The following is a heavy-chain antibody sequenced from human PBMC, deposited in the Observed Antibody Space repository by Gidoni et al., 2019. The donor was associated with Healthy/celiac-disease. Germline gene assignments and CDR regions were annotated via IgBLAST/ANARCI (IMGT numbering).Heavy chain of an antibody. J-gene: IGHJ4*02. CDR3: ARSDGYNLDFDY. CDR2: ISSSSSYI. V-gene: IGHV3-21*01. Sequence: EVQLVESGGCLVKPGGSLRLSCAASGFTFSSYSMNWVRQAPGKGLEWVSSISSSSSYIYYADSVKGRFTISRDNAKNSLYLQMNSLRAEDTAVYYCARSDGYNLDFDYWGQGTLVTVSS. CDR1: GFTFSSYS. D-gene: IGHD1-1*01.